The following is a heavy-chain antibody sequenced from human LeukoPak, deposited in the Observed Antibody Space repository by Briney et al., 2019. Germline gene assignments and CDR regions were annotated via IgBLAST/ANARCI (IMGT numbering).Heavy chain of an antibody. V-gene: IGHV1-18*01. J-gene: IGHJ4*02. CDR1: GYTFTSYG. Sequence: ASVKVSCKASGYTFTSYGISWVRQAPGQGLEWMGWISAYNGNTNYAQKLQGRVTMTTDTSTSTAYMELRSLGSDDTAVYYCARSSGVSIQLWLFGDECDYWGQGTLVTVSS. CDR2: ISAYNGNT. CDR3: ARSSGVSIQLWLFGDECDY. D-gene: IGHD5-18*01.